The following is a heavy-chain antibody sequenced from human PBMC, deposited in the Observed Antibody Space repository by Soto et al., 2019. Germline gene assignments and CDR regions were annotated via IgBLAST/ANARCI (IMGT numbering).Heavy chain of an antibody. CDR3: AKDARDTGGNSGIDY. CDR1: EFTFNSYA. J-gene: IGHJ4*02. D-gene: IGHD2-21*02. V-gene: IGHV3-23*01. Sequence: VGSLRLSCVASEFTFNSYAMSWVRQAPGKGLEWVSSIIGSGGITYYADSVKGRFTISRDNSKSTLYLQMNSLRVEDTALYYCAKDARDTGGNSGIDYWGQGTLVTVSS. CDR2: IIGSGGIT.